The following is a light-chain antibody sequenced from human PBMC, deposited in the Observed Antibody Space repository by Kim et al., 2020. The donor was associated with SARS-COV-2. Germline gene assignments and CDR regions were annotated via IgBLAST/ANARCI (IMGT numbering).Light chain of an antibody. Sequence: EIVLTQSPGTLSLSPGERATLSCRASQSVSSSYLAWYQQKPGQAPRLLIYGASSRATGIPDRFSGSGSGTDFTLTISRLEPEDFAVYYCQQYGRSPYTFGQGTKVGIK. CDR2: GAS. CDR3: QQYGRSPYT. CDR1: QSVSSSY. V-gene: IGKV3-20*01. J-gene: IGKJ2*01.